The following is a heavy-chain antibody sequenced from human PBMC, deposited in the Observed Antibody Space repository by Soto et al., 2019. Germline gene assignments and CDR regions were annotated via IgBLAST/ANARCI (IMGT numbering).Heavy chain of an antibody. J-gene: IGHJ4*02. D-gene: IGHD6-13*01. V-gene: IGHV4-31*03. CDR3: ARDRAGALYFDY. CDR2: IYYSGST. Sequence: QVQLQESGPGLVKPSQTLSLTCTVSGGSISSGGYYWSWIRQHPGKGLEWIGYIYYSGSTYYNPSLKSRXNIXVXKSKNQFSLKLSSVTAADTAVYYCARDRAGALYFDYWGQGTLVTVSS. CDR1: GGSISSGGYY.